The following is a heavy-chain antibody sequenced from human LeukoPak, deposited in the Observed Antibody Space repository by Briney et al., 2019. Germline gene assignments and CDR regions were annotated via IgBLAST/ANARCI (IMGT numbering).Heavy chain of an antibody. J-gene: IGHJ6*03. CDR3: ASQYYYDSSGFYYYYMDV. CDR2: IYYSGST. CDR1: GGSISSSSYY. V-gene: IGHV4-39*01. Sequence: PSETLSLTCTVSGGSISSSSYYWGWIRQPPGKGLEWIGSIYYSGSTYYNPSLKSRVTISVDTSKNQFSLKLSSVTAADTAVYYCASQYYYDSSGFYYYYMDVWGKGTTVTVSS. D-gene: IGHD3-22*01.